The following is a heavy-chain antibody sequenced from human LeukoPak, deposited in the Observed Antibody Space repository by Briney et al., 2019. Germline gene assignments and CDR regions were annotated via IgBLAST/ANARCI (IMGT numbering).Heavy chain of an antibody. CDR3: TRFPKVDTPMVTSLSSDF. J-gene: IGHJ4*02. CDR2: MSTKPNNYAT. CDR1: GFTLSGSV. D-gene: IGHD5-18*01. Sequence: GGSLRLSCAASGFTLSGSVMHWVRQASGKGLEWIGRMSTKPNNYATVYAESVKGRFTISRDDSKNMAYLQMTSLKTEDTAVYYCTRFPKVDTPMVTSLSSDFWGQGTLVTVSS. V-gene: IGHV3-73*01.